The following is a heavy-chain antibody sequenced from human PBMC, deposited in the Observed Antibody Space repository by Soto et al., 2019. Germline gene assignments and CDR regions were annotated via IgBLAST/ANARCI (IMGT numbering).Heavy chain of an antibody. Sequence: EVQLVESGGGLVQPGGSLRLSCAASGFTFSSYWMHWVRQAPGKGLVWVSRINSDGSSTSYADSVKGRFTISRDNAKNTLYLQMNSLRAEDTAVYYCARDMSSSWYGDYYYYGMDVWGQGTTVTVSS. J-gene: IGHJ6*02. CDR3: ARDMSSSWYGDYYYYGMDV. CDR2: INSDGSST. CDR1: GFTFSSYW. D-gene: IGHD6-13*01. V-gene: IGHV3-74*01.